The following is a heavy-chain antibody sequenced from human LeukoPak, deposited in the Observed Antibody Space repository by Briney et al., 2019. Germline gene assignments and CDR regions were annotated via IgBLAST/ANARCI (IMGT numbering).Heavy chain of an antibody. J-gene: IGHJ4*02. CDR2: IYYTGST. Sequence: PSETLSLTCSVSGGSISSHYWSWMRQPPGKGLGWIGYIYYTGSTDYNPALKSRVTISVDKSKNQLSLKLSSVTAADAAVYYCARSDGAGATDYWGQGTLVTVSS. CDR1: GGSISSHY. D-gene: IGHD1-26*01. V-gene: IGHV4-59*11. CDR3: ARSDGAGATDY.